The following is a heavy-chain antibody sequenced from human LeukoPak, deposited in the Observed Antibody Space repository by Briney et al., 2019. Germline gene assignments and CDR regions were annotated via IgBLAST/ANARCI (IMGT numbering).Heavy chain of an antibody. J-gene: IGHJ4*02. CDR3: ARQLVGTLTFDY. D-gene: IGHD2-15*01. CDR1: GFTFSSYA. CDR2: INWNGGST. Sequence: GGSLRLSCAASGFTFSSYAMSWVRQAPGKGLEWVSGINWNGGSTGYADSVKGRFTISRDNAKNSLYLQMNSLRAEDTALYHCARQLVGTLTFDYWGQGTLVTVSS. V-gene: IGHV3-20*01.